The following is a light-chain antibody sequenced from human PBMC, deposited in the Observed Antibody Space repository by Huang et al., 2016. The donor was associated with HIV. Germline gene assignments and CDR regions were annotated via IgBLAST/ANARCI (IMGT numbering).Light chain of an antibody. Sequence: DIVMTQSPLSLPVTPGEPASISCRSSQSLLRSDGFHHLDWYLQRPGQSPQLLIYWGSHRASGDPDRFSGSGSGTDFTLKISRVEAEDVVVYYCMQGPQTPWTFGQGTKVEIK. CDR3: MQGPQTPWT. CDR1: QSLLRSDGFHH. J-gene: IGKJ1*01. CDR2: WGS. V-gene: IGKV2-28*01.